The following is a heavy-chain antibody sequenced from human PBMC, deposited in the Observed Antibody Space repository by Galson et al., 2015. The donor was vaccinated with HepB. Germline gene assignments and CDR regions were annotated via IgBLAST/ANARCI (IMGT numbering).Heavy chain of an antibody. J-gene: IGHJ6*02. CDR1: GFSFDDFA. CDR3: AKVDSINYFYGMAV. D-gene: IGHD2-21*01. Sequence: SLRLSCAASGFSFDDFAMHWVRQVPGKGLEWVSGISWNSGDIVYADSVKGRLTVSRDNAKNSLYLQMRSLRPEDTALYYCAKVDSINYFYGMAVWGQGTTVTVSS. V-gene: IGHV3-9*01. CDR2: ISWNSGDI.